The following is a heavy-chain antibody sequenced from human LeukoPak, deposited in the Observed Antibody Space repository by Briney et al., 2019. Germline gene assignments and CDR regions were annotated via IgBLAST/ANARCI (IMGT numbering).Heavy chain of an antibody. V-gene: IGHV1-2*02. J-gene: IGHJ6*02. CDR2: INPNSGGT. Sequence: GASVKVSCKASGYTFTGYYMHWVRQAPGQGLEWMGWINPNSGGTNYAQKFQGRVTMTRDPSISTAYMELSRLRSDDTAVYYCARDRVVVVPAATAYYYYGMDVWGQGTTVTVSS. CDR1: GYTFTGYY. CDR3: ARDRVVVVPAATAYYYYGMDV. D-gene: IGHD2-2*01.